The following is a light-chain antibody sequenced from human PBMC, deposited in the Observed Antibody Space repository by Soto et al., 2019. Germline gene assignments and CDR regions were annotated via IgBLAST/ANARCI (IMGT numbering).Light chain of an antibody. CDR1: QSVSSSY. V-gene: IGKV3D-20*02. J-gene: IGKJ4*01. CDR2: GAS. CDR3: QQRSNWQLT. Sequence: EIVLTQSPGTLSLSPWERATLSCRASQSVSSSYLAWYQQKPGQAPRLLIYGASSRATGIPDRFSGSGSGTDFTLTISSLEPEDFAVYYCQQRSNWQLTFGGGTKVDIK.